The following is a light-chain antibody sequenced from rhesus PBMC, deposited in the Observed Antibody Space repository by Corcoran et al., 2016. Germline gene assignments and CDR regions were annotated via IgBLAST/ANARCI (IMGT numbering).Light chain of an antibody. CDR3: QQYNNWWT. J-gene: IGKJ1*01. CDR2: DAS. Sequence: ETVVTQSPATLSLSPGERATLSCRASQRVGSNLAWYQQTPGQAPKLLMYDASSRATGIPERVSGSGSGTECTLTISSLGPEGVGVYCCQQYNNWWTFGQGTKVEIK. CDR1: QRVGSN. V-gene: IGKV3-42*02.